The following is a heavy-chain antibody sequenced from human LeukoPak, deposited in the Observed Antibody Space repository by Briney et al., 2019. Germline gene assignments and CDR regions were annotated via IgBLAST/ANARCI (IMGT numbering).Heavy chain of an antibody. Sequence: KSGGSLRLSCAASGFTFSDYYMSWIRQAPGKGLEWVSYISSSGSTIYYADSVKGRFTISRDNAKNSLYLQMNSLRAEDTAVYYCASEIQPSYYFDYWGQGTLVTVSS. CDR1: GFTFSDYY. V-gene: IGHV3-11*04. D-gene: IGHD5-18*01. CDR3: ASEIQPSYYFDY. J-gene: IGHJ4*02. CDR2: ISSSGSTI.